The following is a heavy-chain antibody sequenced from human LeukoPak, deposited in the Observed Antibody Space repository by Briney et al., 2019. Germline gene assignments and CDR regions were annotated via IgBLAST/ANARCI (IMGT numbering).Heavy chain of an antibody. CDR3: ARSPGGSYSSFDY. J-gene: IGHJ4*02. Sequence: PGGSLRLSCAASGFTLSSYWMSWVRQAPGKGLEWVANIKQDGSEEYYVDSVKGRFTISRDNAKNSLYLQMNSLRAEDTAVYYCARSPGGSYSSFDYWGQGTLVTVSS. CDR1: GFTLSSYW. CDR2: IKQDGSEE. V-gene: IGHV3-7*01. D-gene: IGHD1-26*01.